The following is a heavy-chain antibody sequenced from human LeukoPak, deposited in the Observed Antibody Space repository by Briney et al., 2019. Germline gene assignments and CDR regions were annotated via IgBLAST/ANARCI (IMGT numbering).Heavy chain of an antibody. D-gene: IGHD3-10*01. J-gene: IGHJ3*02. CDR3: ARLDSFGELLRHAFDI. Sequence: GGSLRLSCAASGFTFSSYSMNWVRQAPGKGLEWVSSISSSSSYIYYADSVKGRFTISRDNAKNSLYLQMNSLRAEDTAVYYRARLDSFGELLRHAFDIWGQGTMVTVSS. V-gene: IGHV3-21*01. CDR2: ISSSSSYI. CDR1: GFTFSSYS.